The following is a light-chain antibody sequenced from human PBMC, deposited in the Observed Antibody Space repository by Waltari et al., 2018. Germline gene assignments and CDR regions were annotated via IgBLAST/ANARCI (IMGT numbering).Light chain of an antibody. CDR2: AAS. Sequence: DIQMTQSPSSVSASVGARVTIPCRASQAISSWLAWYQQKPGKAPKLLIYAASSLQSGVPSRFSGSGSGTDFTLTISSLQPEDFATYYCQQADSFPITFGQGTRLEIK. V-gene: IGKV1-12*01. CDR1: QAISSW. CDR3: QQADSFPIT. J-gene: IGKJ5*01.